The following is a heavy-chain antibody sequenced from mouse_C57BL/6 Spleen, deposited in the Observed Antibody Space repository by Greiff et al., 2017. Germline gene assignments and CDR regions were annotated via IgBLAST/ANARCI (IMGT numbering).Heavy chain of an antibody. CDR2: IYPGDGDT. Sequence: VQRVESGPELVKPGASVKISCKASGYAFSSSWMNWVKQRPGKGLEWIGRIYPGDGDTNYNGKFKGKATLTADKSSSTAYMQLSSLTSEDSAVYFCASGGTWFAYWGQGTLVTVSA. J-gene: IGHJ3*01. CDR3: ASGGTWFAY. CDR1: GYAFSSSW. V-gene: IGHV1-82*01.